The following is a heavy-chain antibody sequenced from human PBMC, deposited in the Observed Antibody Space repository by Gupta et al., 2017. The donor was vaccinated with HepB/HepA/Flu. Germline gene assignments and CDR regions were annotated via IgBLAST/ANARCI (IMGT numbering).Heavy chain of an antibody. CDR2: INPNSGGT. D-gene: IGHD4-17*01. CDR1: GYTFTGYY. CDR3: ARWAVTTGVYYYYGMDV. J-gene: IGHJ6*02. Sequence: QVQLVQSGAEVKNPGASVKVSCKASGYTFTGYYMHWVRQALGQGLEWMGWINPNSGGTNYAQKFQGWVTMTRDTSISTAYMELSRLRSDDTAVYYCARWAVTTGVYYYYGMDVWGQGTTVTVSS. V-gene: IGHV1-2*04.